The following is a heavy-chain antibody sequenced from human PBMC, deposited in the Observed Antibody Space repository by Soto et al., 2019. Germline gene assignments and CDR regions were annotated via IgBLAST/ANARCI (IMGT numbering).Heavy chain of an antibody. Sequence: QLVESGGGLVKPGASLRLSCAASGFIFSNAWLIWVRQAPGKGLEWVGRIKSKADGGTTDYAAPVKDRFIIPRDDSKKTLYLQMNSLKNEDTAVYYCSLWFGGQHYWGQGTSVTVSS. D-gene: IGHD3-10*01. V-gene: IGHV3-15*07. J-gene: IGHJ4*02. CDR3: SLWFGGQHY. CDR2: IKSKADGGTT. CDR1: GFIFSNAW.